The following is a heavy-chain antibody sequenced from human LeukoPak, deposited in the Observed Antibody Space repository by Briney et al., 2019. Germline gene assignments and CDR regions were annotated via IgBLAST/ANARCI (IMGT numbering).Heavy chain of an antibody. CDR3: ATGNWNYPFDY. Sequence: PAASVKVSCKGSGYSFTSYWIGWVRQMPGKGLEWMGIIYPGDSDTRYSPSFQGQVTISADKSICTAYLQWSSLKASDTAMYYCATGNWNYPFDYWGQGTLVTVSS. J-gene: IGHJ4*02. V-gene: IGHV5-51*03. CDR1: GYSFTSYW. CDR2: IYPGDSDT. D-gene: IGHD1-7*01.